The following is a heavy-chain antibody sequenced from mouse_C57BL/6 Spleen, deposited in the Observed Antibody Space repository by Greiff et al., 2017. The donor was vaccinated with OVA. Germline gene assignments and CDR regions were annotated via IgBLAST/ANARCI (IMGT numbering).Heavy chain of an antibody. CDR1: GYPIPSVYY. J-gene: IGHJ2*01. V-gene: IGHV3-6*01. Sequence: EVKLQESGPGLVKPSQSLSLTCSVSGYPIPSVYYWNWIRQFPGNKLEWMGYISYDGSNNYNPSLKNRISITRDTSKNQFFLKLNSVTTEDTATDYCARGDYYGSRVYFDDWGQGTTLTVSS. D-gene: IGHD1-1*01. CDR2: ISYDGSN. CDR3: ARGDYYGSRVYFDD.